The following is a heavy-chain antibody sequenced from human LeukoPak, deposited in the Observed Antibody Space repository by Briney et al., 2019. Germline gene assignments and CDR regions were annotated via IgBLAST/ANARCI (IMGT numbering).Heavy chain of an antibody. D-gene: IGHD6-13*01. V-gene: IGHV4-30-2*01. J-gene: IGHJ6*03. Sequence: SETLSLTCTVSGGSISSGGYYWSWIRQPPGKGLEWIGYIYHSGSTYYNPSLKSRVTISVDRSKNQFSLKLSSVTAADTAVYYCAREPTAAAEHMDVWGKGTTVTVSS. CDR2: IYHSGST. CDR3: AREPTAAAEHMDV. CDR1: GGSISSGGYY.